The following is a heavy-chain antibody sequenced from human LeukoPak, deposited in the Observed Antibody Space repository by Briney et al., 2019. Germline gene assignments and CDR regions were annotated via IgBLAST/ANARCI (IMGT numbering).Heavy chain of an antibody. J-gene: IGHJ6*02. CDR1: GFTFSSYG. Sequence: GGSLRLSCAASGFTFSSYGMHWVRQAPGKGLEWVAVIWYDGSNKHYADSVKGRFTISRDNSKNTLYLQMNSLRAEDTAVYYCAKDRGCSSTSCYVWGYYYGMDVWGQGTTVTVSS. CDR3: AKDRGCSSTSCYVWGYYYGMDV. CDR2: IWYDGSNK. D-gene: IGHD2-2*01. V-gene: IGHV3-33*06.